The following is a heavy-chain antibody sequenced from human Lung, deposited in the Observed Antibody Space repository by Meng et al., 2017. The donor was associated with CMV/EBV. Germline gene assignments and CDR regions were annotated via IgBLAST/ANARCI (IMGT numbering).Heavy chain of an antibody. CDR1: GLTFSSYG. D-gene: IGHD2-21*01. V-gene: IGHV3-23*01. CDR3: AKYSAVGERLYYFDY. Sequence: GGSLRLSCAASGLTFSSYGMSWVRQAPGKGLEWVSSIGATAGGTYYADSAKGRFTISRDNAKNTLYLQMNSLRAEDTAVYYCAKYSAVGERLYYFDYWGQGTLVAVS. CDR2: IGATAGGT. J-gene: IGHJ4*02.